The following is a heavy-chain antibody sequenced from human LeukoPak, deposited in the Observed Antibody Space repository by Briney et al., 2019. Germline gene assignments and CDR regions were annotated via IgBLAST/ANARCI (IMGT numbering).Heavy chain of an antibody. D-gene: IGHD3-22*01. Sequence: SETLSLTCTVSGGSISSGDYYWSWIRQPPGKGLEWIGYICYSGSTYYNPSLKSRVTISVDTSKNQFSLKLSSVTAADTAVYYCAREEARHPYYYDSSGIDYWGQGTLVTVSS. V-gene: IGHV4-30-4*08. J-gene: IGHJ4*02. CDR1: GGSISSGDYY. CDR2: ICYSGST. CDR3: AREEARHPYYYDSSGIDY.